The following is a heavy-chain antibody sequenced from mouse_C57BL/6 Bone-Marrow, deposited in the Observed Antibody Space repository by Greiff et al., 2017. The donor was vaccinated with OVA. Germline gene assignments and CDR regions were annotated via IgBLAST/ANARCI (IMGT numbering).Heavy chain of an antibody. CDR2: ISYSGST. CDR1: GYSITSDY. D-gene: IGHD1-1*01. J-gene: IGHJ1*03. CDR3: ARRALLRRDWYFDV. Sequence: EVQLVESGPGLAKPSQTLSLTCSVTGYSITSDYWNWVREFPGNKLEYMGYISYSGSTSYNPSLNNLISITRDTAKNQYYLQLNSVTTEDTATYYCARRALLRRDWYFDVWGTGTTVTVSS. V-gene: IGHV3-8*01.